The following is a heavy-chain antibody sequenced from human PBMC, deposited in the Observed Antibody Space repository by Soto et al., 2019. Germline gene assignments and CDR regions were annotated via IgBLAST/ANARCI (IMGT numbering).Heavy chain of an antibody. Sequence: QVQLVESGGGVVQPGRSLRLSCAASGFTFSSYAMHWVRQAPGEGLEWVAVISYDGSNKYYADSVKGRFTISRDNSKNTLYLQMNSLRAEDTAVYYCARDNQYFDWLYLFDYWGQGTLVTVSS. D-gene: IGHD3-9*01. CDR2: ISYDGSNK. J-gene: IGHJ4*02. CDR3: ARDNQYFDWLYLFDY. V-gene: IGHV3-30-3*01. CDR1: GFTFSSYA.